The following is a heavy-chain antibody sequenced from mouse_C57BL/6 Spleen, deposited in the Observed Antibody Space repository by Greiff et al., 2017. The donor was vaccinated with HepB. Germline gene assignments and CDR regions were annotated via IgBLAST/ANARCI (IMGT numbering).Heavy chain of an antibody. Sequence: VQLQQPGAELVMPGASVKLSCKASGYTFTSYWMHWVKQRPGQGLEWIGEIDPSDSYTNYNQKFKGKSTLTVDKSSSTAYMQLSSLTSEDSAVYYCARGAKDYAMDYWGQGTSVTVSS. CDR1: GYTFTSYW. J-gene: IGHJ4*01. CDR2: IDPSDSYT. CDR3: ARGAKDYAMDY. V-gene: IGHV1-69*01. D-gene: IGHD3-1*01.